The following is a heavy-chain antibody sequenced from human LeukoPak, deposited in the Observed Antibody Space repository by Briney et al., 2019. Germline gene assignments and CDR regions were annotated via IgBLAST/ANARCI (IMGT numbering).Heavy chain of an antibody. CDR1: GFTFSSYA. Sequence: GGSLRLSCAASGFTFSSYAMSWVRQAPGKGLEWVSAISGSGGSTYYADSVKGRFTISRDNSKNTLYLQMNSLRAEDTAVYYRAKVVSWDYYYYMDVWGKGTTVTVSS. CDR2: ISGSGGST. CDR3: AKVVSWDYYYYMDV. D-gene: IGHD2-8*01. J-gene: IGHJ6*03. V-gene: IGHV3-23*01.